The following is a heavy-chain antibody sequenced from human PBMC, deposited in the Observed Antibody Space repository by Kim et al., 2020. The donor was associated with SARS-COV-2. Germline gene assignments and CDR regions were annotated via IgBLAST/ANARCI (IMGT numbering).Heavy chain of an antibody. CDR3: AREVERSWWRGWFDP. J-gene: IGHJ5*02. CDR2: IYHSGST. V-gene: IGHV4-59*01. Sequence: SETLSLTCSVSGGSISSDYWMWIRQPPGKGLEWIGYIYHSGSTNYNPSLKSRVTISVDTSKNQFSLKLSSVTAADTAVYYCAREVERSWWRGWFDPWGQGTLVTVSS. D-gene: IGHD2-15*01. CDR1: GGSISSDY.